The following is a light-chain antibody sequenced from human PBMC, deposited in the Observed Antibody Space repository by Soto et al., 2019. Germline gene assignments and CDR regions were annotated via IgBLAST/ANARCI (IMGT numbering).Light chain of an antibody. CDR3: LSRV. J-gene: IGLJ1*01. V-gene: IGLV3-16*01. CDR2: KDS. Sequence: SYELTQPPSVSVSLGQMARITCSGEALPKKNAYWSQQKPGQFPVLVICKDSERPSGIPERFSGSSSGTIVTLTISGVQAEDEADYYCLSRVSGTGTKLTVL. CDR1: ALPKKN.